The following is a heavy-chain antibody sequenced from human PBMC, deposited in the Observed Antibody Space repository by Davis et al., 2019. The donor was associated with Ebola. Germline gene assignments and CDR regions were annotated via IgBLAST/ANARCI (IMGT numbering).Heavy chain of an antibody. CDR1: GFSVSDYY. D-gene: IGHD2-21*01. V-gene: IGHV3-53*01. Sequence: ESLKISCAASGFSVSDYYMSWVRQAPGKGLEWVSSLFSGGSRYYADSVRGRFTISRENSENTLFLQMNSLRAEDTAVYYCARHIISAFDYWGQGALVTVSS. CDR3: ARHIISAFDY. J-gene: IGHJ4*02. CDR2: LFSGGSR.